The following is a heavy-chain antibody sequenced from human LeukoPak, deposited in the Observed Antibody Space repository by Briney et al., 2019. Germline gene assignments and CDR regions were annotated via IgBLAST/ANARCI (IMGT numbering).Heavy chain of an antibody. J-gene: IGHJ4*02. CDR2: IYHSGST. CDR1: GYSISSGYY. Sequence: SETLSLTCAVSGYSISSGYYWGWIRQPPGKGLEWIGSIYHSGSTYYNPSLKSRVTISVDTSKNQFSLKLSSVTAADTAVYYCARGPILTGYSPFDYWGQGTLVTVSS. CDR3: ARGPILTGYSPFDY. V-gene: IGHV4-38-2*01. D-gene: IGHD3-9*01.